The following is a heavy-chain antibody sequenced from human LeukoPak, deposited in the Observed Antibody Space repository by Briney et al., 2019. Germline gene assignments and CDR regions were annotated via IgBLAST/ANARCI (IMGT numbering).Heavy chain of an antibody. CDR2: ISYDGSNK. Sequence: GGSLRLSCTASGFTFSSYDMHWVRQAPGKGLEWVAVISYDGSNKYYADSVKGRFTISRDNSKNTLYLQMNSLRAEDTAVYYCAKSGVDYWGRGTLVTVSS. CDR3: AKSGVDY. D-gene: IGHD2-8*01. V-gene: IGHV3-30*18. CDR1: GFTFSSYD. J-gene: IGHJ4*02.